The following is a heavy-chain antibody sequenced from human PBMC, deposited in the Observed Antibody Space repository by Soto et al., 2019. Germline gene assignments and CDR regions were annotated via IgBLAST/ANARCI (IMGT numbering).Heavy chain of an antibody. CDR2: INHSGST. CDR3: ARVGGFGATTIDY. V-gene: IGHV4-34*01. D-gene: IGHD3-10*01. J-gene: IGHJ4*02. CDR1: GGSFSGYY. Sequence: SETLSLTCAVYGGSFSGYYWTWIRQPPGTGLEWIGEINHSGSTNYNPSLKSRVTISVDTSKNQFSLKLSSVTAADTAVYYCARVGGFGATTIDYWGQGTLVTVSS.